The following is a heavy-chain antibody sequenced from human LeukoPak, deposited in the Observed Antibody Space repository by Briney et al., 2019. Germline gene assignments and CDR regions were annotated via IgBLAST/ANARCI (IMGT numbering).Heavy chain of an antibody. D-gene: IGHD3-10*01. V-gene: IGHV3-30*18. CDR2: ISYDGSNK. Sequence: GGPLRLSCAVSGVTFSSYGMDWVRQGPGKGLEGGAVISYDGSNKYYADSVKGRFTISRDNSKSTLYLQMISLRAEDAAVYYCAKYQSAAAYYYVAGSLDYCGQGTLLTVSS. J-gene: IGHJ4*02. CDR1: GVTFSSYG. CDR3: AKYQSAAAYYYVAGSLDY.